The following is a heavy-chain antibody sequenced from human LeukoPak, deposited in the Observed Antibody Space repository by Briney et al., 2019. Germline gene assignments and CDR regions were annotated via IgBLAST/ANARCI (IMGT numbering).Heavy chain of an antibody. J-gene: IGHJ4*02. D-gene: IGHD3-22*01. V-gene: IGHV3-23*01. CDR2: ISGSGGST. CDR1: GFTFSSYA. Sequence: GGSLRLSCAASGFTFSSYAMSWVRQAPGKGLEWVSAISGSGGSTYYADSVKGRFTISRDNSKNTLYLQMSSLRAEDTAVYYCAKDQIDYDSSFDYWGQGTLVTVSS. CDR3: AKDQIDYDSSFDY.